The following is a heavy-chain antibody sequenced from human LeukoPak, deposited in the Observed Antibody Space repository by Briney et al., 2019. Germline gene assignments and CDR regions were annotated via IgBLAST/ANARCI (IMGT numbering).Heavy chain of an antibody. CDR1: GFTFSSYS. CDR2: ISSSSSAI. J-gene: IGHJ4*02. Sequence: GGSLRPSCAASGFTFSSYSMNWVRQAPGKGLEWISYISSSSSAIYYADSVKGRSTISRVNAKNSLYLQMNSLRGEDTAVYYCVRDRFYSFDYWGQGTLVTVSS. V-gene: IGHV3-48*01. CDR3: VRDRFYSFDY.